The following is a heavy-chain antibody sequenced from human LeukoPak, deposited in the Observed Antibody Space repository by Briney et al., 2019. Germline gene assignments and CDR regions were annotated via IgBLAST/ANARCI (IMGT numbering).Heavy chain of an antibody. Sequence: GESLKISCKGSGYSFTSYWIGWVRQMPGKGLEWMGLIYPGDSDTRYSPSFRGQVTISADKSISTAYLQWSSLEASDSAMYYCARQGVPAATRAFDIWGQGTMVTVSS. CDR2: IYPGDSDT. CDR3: ARQGVPAATRAFDI. D-gene: IGHD2-2*01. V-gene: IGHV5-51*01. CDR1: GYSFTSYW. J-gene: IGHJ3*02.